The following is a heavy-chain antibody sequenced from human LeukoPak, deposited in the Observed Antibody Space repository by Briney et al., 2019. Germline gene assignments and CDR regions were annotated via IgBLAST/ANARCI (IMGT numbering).Heavy chain of an antibody. V-gene: IGHV3-64D*06. D-gene: IGHD6-13*01. CDR1: GFTFSNYA. CDR3: VKGIAGGPYYFDY. Sequence: PGGSLRLSCSASGFTFSNYAMHWARQAPGKGLEYVSAISSNGGSTYYADSVKGRFTISRDNSKNTLYLQMSSLRVEDTAVFYCVKGIAGGPYYFDYWGQGTLVTVSS. CDR2: ISSNGGST. J-gene: IGHJ4*02.